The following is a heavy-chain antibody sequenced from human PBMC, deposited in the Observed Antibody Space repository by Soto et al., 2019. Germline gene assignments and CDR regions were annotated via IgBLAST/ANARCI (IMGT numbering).Heavy chain of an antibody. D-gene: IGHD2-8*02. V-gene: IGHV4-34*01. CDR2: INHSGST. J-gene: IGHJ4*02. CDR3: ARDKITGLFDY. CDR1: GGSFSDYY. Sequence: PSETLSLTCAVYGGSFSDYYWSWIRQPPGKGLEWIGEINHSGSTNYNPSLKSRATISVDTSKNQFSLNLSSVTAADTAVYYCARDKITGLFDYWGQGTLVTVSS.